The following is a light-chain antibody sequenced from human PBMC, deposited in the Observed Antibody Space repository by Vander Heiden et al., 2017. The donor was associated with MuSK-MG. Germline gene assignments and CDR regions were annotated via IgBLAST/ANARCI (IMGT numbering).Light chain of an antibody. Sequence: SSVLTQPPSVSVAPGETARITCGGDNIGGKSVHWYQQKPGQAPVLVIYYDNERPSGFPERFSGSNSGDTATLTISRVDAGDEADYYCQVWDSDSDHPVFGAGTKVTAL. V-gene: IGLV3-21*04. J-gene: IGLJ1*01. CDR3: QVWDSDSDHPV. CDR2: YDN. CDR1: NIGGKS.